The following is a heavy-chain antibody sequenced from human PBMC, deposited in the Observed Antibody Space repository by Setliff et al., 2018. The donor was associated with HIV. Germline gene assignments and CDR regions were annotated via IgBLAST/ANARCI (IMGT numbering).Heavy chain of an antibody. CDR3: AKERGMVGTKDDALDI. CDR1: GYTFSSYA. V-gene: IGHV3-23*01. Sequence: PGGSLRLSCEASGYTFSSYAVSWVRQAPGKGLEWVSTITSITYYADPVKGRFTISRDNSKNMLYLEMNSLRAEDTAVYFCAKERGMVGTKDDALDIWGQGTMVTVSS. CDR2: ITSIT. J-gene: IGHJ3*02. D-gene: IGHD1-26*01.